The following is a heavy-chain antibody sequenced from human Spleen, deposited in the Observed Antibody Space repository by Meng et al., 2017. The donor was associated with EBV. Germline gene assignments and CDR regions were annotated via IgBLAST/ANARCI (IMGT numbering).Heavy chain of an antibody. D-gene: IGHD3-22*01. V-gene: IGHV4-34*01. CDR1: GGSFSGYF. CDR3: AGGDDDSGGYYYL. CDR2: INYSGTT. Sequence: VQLQQLGAGLLQPSDTLSLTCAVYGGSFSGYFWSWIRQSPGKGLEWIGEINYSGTTKCNPSLKSRVTMSVDTSKNQISLKVRSVTAADTAVYYCAGGDDDSGGYYYLWGQGALVTVSS. J-gene: IGHJ4*02.